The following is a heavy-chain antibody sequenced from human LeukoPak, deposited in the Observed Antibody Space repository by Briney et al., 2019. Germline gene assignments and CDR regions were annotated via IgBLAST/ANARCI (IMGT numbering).Heavy chain of an antibody. CDR2: FDPEDGET. Sequence: GASVKVSCKVSGYTLTELSMHWVRQAPGKGLEWMGGFDPEDGETIYAQKFQGRVTITADESTSTAYMELSSLRSEDTAVYYCARVEDDFWSGYNYRNWFDPWGQGTLVTVSS. J-gene: IGHJ5*02. D-gene: IGHD3-3*01. CDR1: GYTLTELS. V-gene: IGHV1-24*01. CDR3: ARVEDDFWSGYNYRNWFDP.